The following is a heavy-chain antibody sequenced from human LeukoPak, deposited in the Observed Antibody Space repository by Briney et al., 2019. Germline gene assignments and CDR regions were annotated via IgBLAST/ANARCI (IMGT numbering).Heavy chain of an antibody. Sequence: GGSLRLSCAASGFTFSSYAMSWVRQAPGKGLEWVSAISGSGGSTYYADSVKGRFTISRVNSKNTLYLQMNSLRAEDTAVYYCAKEFSGSYYPMWFDPWGQGTLVTVSS. D-gene: IGHD1-26*01. CDR1: GFTFSSYA. CDR2: ISGSGGST. CDR3: AKEFSGSYYPMWFDP. V-gene: IGHV3-23*01. J-gene: IGHJ5*02.